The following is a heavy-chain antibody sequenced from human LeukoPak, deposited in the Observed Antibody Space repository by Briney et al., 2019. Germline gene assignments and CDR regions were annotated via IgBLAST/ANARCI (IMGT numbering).Heavy chain of an antibody. CDR3: ARDHLTISPQNWFDP. Sequence: PSQTLSLTCTVSGGSISSGSYYWSWIRQPAGKGLEWIGRIYTSGSTNYNPSLKSRVTISVDTSKNQFSLKLSSVTAADTAVYYCARDHLTISPQNWFDPWGQGTLVTVSS. V-gene: IGHV4-61*02. CDR1: GGSISSGSYY. D-gene: IGHD3-3*01. CDR2: IYTSGST. J-gene: IGHJ5*02.